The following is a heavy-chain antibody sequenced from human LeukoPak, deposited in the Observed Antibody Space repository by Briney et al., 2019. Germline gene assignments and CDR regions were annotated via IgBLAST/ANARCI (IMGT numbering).Heavy chain of an antibody. Sequence: GGSLRLFCAASGFTFSSYWMSWVRQAPGKGLEWVANIKQDGSEKYYVDAVKGRFTISRDNAKNSLYLQMNSLRAEDTAVYYCAAGSTPGAFDIWGQGTMVTVSS. D-gene: IGHD2-2*01. CDR1: GFTFSSYW. CDR2: IKQDGSEK. V-gene: IGHV3-7*01. J-gene: IGHJ3*02. CDR3: AAGSTPGAFDI.